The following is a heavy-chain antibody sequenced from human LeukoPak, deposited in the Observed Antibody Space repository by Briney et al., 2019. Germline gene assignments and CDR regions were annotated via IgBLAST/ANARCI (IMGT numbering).Heavy chain of an antibody. J-gene: IGHJ5*02. V-gene: IGHV5-51*01. CDR3: ARSDRVRYFDWFWFDP. Sequence: GESLKISCKGSGYSFTSYWIGWVRQMPGKGLEWMGIIYPGDSDTRYSPSFQGQVTISADKSISTAYLQWSSLKASDTAMYYCARSDRVRYFDWFWFDPWGQGTLVTVSS. CDR2: IYPGDSDT. D-gene: IGHD3-9*01. CDR1: GYSFTSYW.